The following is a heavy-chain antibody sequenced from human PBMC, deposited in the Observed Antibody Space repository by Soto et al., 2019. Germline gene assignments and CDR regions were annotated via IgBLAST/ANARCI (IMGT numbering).Heavy chain of an antibody. CDR2: IWYDGSNK. CDR1: GFTFSSYG. J-gene: IGHJ3*02. CDR3: AKDRFYYDSSAYYYDAFDI. D-gene: IGHD3-22*01. V-gene: IGHV3-33*06. Sequence: GGSLRLSCAASGFTFSSYGMHWVRQAPGKGLEWVAVIWYDGSNKYYSDSVKGRFTISRENAKNSLYLQMDSLRAGDTAVYYCAKDRFYYDSSAYYYDAFDIWGQGTMVTVSS.